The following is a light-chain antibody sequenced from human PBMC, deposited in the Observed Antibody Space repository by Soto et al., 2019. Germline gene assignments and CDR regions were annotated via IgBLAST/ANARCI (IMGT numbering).Light chain of an antibody. CDR2: GAS. CDR1: QSVSSN. CDR3: QQYGSSPLT. V-gene: IGKV3-15*01. J-gene: IGKJ4*01. Sequence: MVMTQSPATLSVSPGERDTVCCRASQSVSSNLAWYQQKPGQAPRLLIYGASTRATGIPARFSGSGSGTEFTLTLRRLEPEDFAVYYCQQYGSSPLTFGGGTKVDIK.